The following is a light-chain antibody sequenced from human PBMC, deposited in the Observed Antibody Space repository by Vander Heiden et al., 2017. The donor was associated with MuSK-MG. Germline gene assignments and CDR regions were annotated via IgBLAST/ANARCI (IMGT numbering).Light chain of an antibody. CDR3: QAWDSSRVV. J-gene: IGLJ2*01. CDR2: QDS. CDR1: KLGYKY. Sequence: SSELTQPPSLSVSPGQTASITCSGDKLGYKYACWYQQKPGQSPVLVIYQDSKRPSGIPERFSGSNSGNTATLTISGTQAMDEADYYCQAWDSSRVVFGGGTKLTVL. V-gene: IGLV3-1*01.